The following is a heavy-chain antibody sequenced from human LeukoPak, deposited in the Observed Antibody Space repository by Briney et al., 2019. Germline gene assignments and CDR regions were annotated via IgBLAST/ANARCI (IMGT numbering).Heavy chain of an antibody. J-gene: IGHJ6*02. D-gene: IGHD3-9*01. Sequence: KPSETLSFTCTVSGGSISSYYWSWIRQPAGKGLEWIGRIYTSGSTNYNPSLKSRVTMSVDTSKNQFSLKLSSVTAADTAVYYCARGTYYDILTGYLYGMDVWGQGTTVTVSS. V-gene: IGHV4-4*07. CDR2: IYTSGST. CDR3: ARGTYYDILTGYLYGMDV. CDR1: GGSISSYY.